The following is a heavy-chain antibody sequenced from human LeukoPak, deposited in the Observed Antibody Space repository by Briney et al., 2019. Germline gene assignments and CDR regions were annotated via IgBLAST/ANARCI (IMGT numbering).Heavy chain of an antibody. CDR1: DFEFSSHA. CDR3: ANEIRPNDY. Sequence: GGPLRLSCAASDFEFSSHAMTWVRQAPGKGLEWVSAIGISGTKTYYGDSVKGRFLISRDNSKNTLYLQMNSLRVEDTAVYFCANEIRPNDYWGQGTLVTVAS. CDR2: IGISGTKT. D-gene: IGHD4-17*01. J-gene: IGHJ4*02. V-gene: IGHV3-23*01.